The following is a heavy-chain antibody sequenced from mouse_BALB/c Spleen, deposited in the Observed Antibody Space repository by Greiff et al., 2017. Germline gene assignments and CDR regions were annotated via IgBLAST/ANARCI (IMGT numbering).Heavy chain of an antibody. CDR1: GYTFTSYY. CDR2: INPSNGGT. CDR3: TRGGNYAMDY. J-gene: IGHJ4*01. V-gene: IGHV1S81*02. Sequence: QVQLKQSGAELVKPGASVKLSCKASGYTFTSYYMYWVKQRPGQGLEWIGEINPSNGGTNFNETFKSKATLTVDKSSSTAYMQLSSLTSEDSAVYYCTRGGNYAMDYWGQGTSVTVSS.